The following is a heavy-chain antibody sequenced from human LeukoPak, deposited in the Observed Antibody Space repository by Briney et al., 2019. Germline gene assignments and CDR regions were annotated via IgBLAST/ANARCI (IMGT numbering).Heavy chain of an antibody. CDR2: IYHSGST. J-gene: IGHJ1*01. V-gene: IGHV4-30-2*01. CDR3: AQDRFSFVH. CDR1: GGSISSGGYY. D-gene: IGHD1-14*01. Sequence: PSETLSLTCTVSGGSISSGGYYWSWIRQPPGKGLEWIGYIYHSGSTYYNPSLKSRVTISVDRSKNQFSLKLSSVTAADTAVYYCAQDRFSFVHWGQGTLVTVSS.